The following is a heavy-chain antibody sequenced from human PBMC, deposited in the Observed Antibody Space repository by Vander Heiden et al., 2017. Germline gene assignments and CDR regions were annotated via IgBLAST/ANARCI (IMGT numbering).Heavy chain of an antibody. J-gene: IGHJ6*02. Sequence: GSLRLSCAASGFTFSSYAMSWVRQAPGKGLEWVSAISGSGGSTYYADSVKGRFTISRDNSKNTLYLQMNSLRAEDTAVYYCAKSTGVGCSGGSCYLMDVWGQGTTVTVSS. D-gene: IGHD2-15*01. V-gene: IGHV3-23*01. CDR2: ISGSGGST. CDR3: AKSTGVGCSGGSCYLMDV. CDR1: GFTFSSYA.